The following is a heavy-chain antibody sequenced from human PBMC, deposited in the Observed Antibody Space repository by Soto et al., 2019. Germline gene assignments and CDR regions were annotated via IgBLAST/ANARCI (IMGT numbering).Heavy chain of an antibody. CDR3: AKDAMGRITMVRGGWHAFDF. D-gene: IGHD3-10*01. J-gene: IGHJ3*01. Sequence: EVQLLESGGGLVQPGGSLRLSCAASGFTFSSYAMSWVRQAPGKGLEWVSSISGSGGSTYYADSVKGRFTISRDNSKNTLYLQMSSLRAEDTAVYYCAKDAMGRITMVRGGWHAFDFWGQGTMVTVSS. CDR1: GFTFSSYA. V-gene: IGHV3-23*01. CDR2: ISGSGGST.